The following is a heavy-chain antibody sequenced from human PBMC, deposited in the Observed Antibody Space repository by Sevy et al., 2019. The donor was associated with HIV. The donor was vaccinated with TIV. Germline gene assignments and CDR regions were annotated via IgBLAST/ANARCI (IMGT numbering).Heavy chain of an antibody. CDR3: ARGVGYVSFEVWFDP. V-gene: IGHV4-61*02. CDR2: INTRGIT. CDR1: GGSINSDDYY. D-gene: IGHD2-15*01. J-gene: IGHJ5*02. Sequence: SETLSLTCTVSGGSINSDDYYWSWIRQPAGKGLEWIGRINTRGITHYNPSFRSRVIISADINKNDFSLKLTSVTAADTAVYYCARGVGYVSFEVWFDPWGPGTPVTVSS.